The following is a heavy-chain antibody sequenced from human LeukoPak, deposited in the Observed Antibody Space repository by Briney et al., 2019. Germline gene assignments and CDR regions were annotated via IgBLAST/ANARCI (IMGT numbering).Heavy chain of an antibody. D-gene: IGHD1-26*01. CDR2: IYYSGST. CDR3: ARHAPKIVGAYDAFDI. Sequence: SETLSLTCTVSGGSISSSSYYWGWIRQPPGKGLEWIGSIYYSGSTYYNPSLKSRVTISVDTSKNQFSLKLSSVTAADTAVYYCARHAPKIVGAYDAFDIWGQGTMVTVSS. V-gene: IGHV4-39*01. J-gene: IGHJ3*02. CDR1: GGSISSSSYY.